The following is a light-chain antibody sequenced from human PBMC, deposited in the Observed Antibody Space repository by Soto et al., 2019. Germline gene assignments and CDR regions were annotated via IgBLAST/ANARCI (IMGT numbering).Light chain of an antibody. J-gene: IGLJ1*01. V-gene: IGLV2-14*01. CDR1: SSDIGAYGY. CDR3: FSFTTISTHV. CDR2: EVN. Sequence: QSALTQPASLSGSPGQSITISCTGTSSDIGAYGYVSWFQQHPGKAPKLMISEVNNRPSGVSNRFSGSKSGNTAYLTISGLQVEDEAEYFCFSFTTISTHVFGTGTKVTVL.